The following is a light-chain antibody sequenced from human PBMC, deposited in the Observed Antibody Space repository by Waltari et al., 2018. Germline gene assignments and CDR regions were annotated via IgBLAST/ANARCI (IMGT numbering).Light chain of an antibody. CDR2: AAS. CDR1: QSVSNH. V-gene: IGKV3-15*01. J-gene: IGKJ3*01. CDR3: QQYNSWPFT. Sequence: VMTQYPATLSVSPGERTTPPCRASQSVSNHLAWYQQRPGQAPRLLLYAASSRAAGVPARFSGSGSGTEFTLTIDSLQSEDFAVYFCQQYNSWPFTFGPGTQVDIK.